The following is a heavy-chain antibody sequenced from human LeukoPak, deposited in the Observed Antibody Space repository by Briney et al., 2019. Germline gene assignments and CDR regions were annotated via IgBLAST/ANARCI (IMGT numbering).Heavy chain of an antibody. V-gene: IGHV4-59*01. J-gene: IGHJ6*03. D-gene: IGHD3-3*01. CDR2: IYHSGST. Sequence: SETLSLTCTVSGGSINNYYWSWIRKPPGKGLEWIGYIYHSGSTTYNPSLKSRVTISVDTSKNQFSLKLSSVTAADTAIYYCARVIMSSLYYYYIDVWGKGTTVTVSS. CDR3: ARVIMSSLYYYYIDV. CDR1: GGSINNYY.